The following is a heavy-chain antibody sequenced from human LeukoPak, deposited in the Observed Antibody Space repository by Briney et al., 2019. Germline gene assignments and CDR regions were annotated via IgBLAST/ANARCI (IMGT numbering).Heavy chain of an antibody. CDR1: GYTFTGYY. J-gene: IGHJ4*02. Sequence: ASVKVSCKASGYTFTGYYMHWVRQAPGQGLEWMGWINPNSGGTNYAQKFQGRVTMTRDTSISTAYMELSRLRSDDTAVYYCASGSSGWYGGGQIDYWGQGTLVTVSS. D-gene: IGHD6-19*01. V-gene: IGHV1-2*02. CDR3: ASGSSGWYGGGQIDY. CDR2: INPNSGGT.